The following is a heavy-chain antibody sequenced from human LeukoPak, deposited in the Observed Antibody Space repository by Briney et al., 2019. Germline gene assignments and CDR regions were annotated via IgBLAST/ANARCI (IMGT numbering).Heavy chain of an antibody. D-gene: IGHD2-21*02. CDR2: IHTSGST. CDR3: ARVTDPRYNWFDP. CDR1: GASINSYY. J-gene: IGHJ5*02. V-gene: IGHV4-4*07. Sequence: SETLSLTCTVSGASINSYYWTWIRQPAGKGPEWIGRIHTSGSTNYNPSLKSRVNMSVDTSKNQFYLKLNSVTAADTAVYYCARVTDPRYNWFDPWGQGTLVTVSS.